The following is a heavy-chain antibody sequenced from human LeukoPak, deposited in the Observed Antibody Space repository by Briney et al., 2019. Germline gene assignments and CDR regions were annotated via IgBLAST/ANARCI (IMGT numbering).Heavy chain of an antibody. V-gene: IGHV4-61*09. CDR1: GASISSGTYY. Sequence: SETLSLTCTVSGASISSGTYYWNWIRQSAGKGLEWIGHIDITGSTNYNPSLKSRVTISVDTSKNQFSLRLSSVTAADTAVYYCARDVIAWGQGTLVTGSS. J-gene: IGHJ5*02. CDR2: IDITGST. CDR3: ARDVIA.